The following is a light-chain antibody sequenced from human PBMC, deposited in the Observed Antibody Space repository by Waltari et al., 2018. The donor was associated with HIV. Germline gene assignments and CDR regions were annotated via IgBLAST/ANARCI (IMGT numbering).Light chain of an antibody. J-gene: IGLJ2*01. Sequence: QSALTQPASVSGSPGQSITISCTGTSSDVGGYNYVSWYQHHPGKAPKLLIYEVSNRPSGVSNRFSGSKSGNTASLIISVLQAEDEADYYCSSYTSSSTLAVFGGGTKLTVL. CDR2: EVS. CDR3: SSYTSSSTLAV. V-gene: IGLV2-14*01. CDR1: SSDVGGYNY.